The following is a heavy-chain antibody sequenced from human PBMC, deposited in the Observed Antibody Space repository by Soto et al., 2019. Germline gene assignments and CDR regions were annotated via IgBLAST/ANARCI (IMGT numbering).Heavy chain of an antibody. D-gene: IGHD6-13*01. J-gene: IGHJ6*02. CDR1: GGTFSSYA. V-gene: IGHV1-69*05. CDR2: IIPIFGTA. CDR3: ARVSSSWSGNYYYYGMDV. Sequence: ASVKVSCKASGGTFSSYAISWVRQAPGQGLEWMGGIIPIFGTANYAQKFQGRVTITRDTSASTAYMELSSLRSEDTAVYYCARVSSSWSGNYYYYGMDVWGQGTTVTVSS.